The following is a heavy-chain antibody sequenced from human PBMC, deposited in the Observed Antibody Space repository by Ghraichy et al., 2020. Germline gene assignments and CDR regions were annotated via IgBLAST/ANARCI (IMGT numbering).Heavy chain of an antibody. CDR1: GDSVSSKSAA. CDR3: ARDGNYDSVGYSRGFDY. Sequence: SQTLSLTCVISGDSVSSKSAAWNWFRQSPSRGLEWLGRTYYRSKWNNDYAVSVRCRITINPDTSKNQFSLQLTSVTPEDTALYYCARDGNYDSVGYSRGFDYWGQGTLVTVSS. CDR2: TYYRSKWNN. J-gene: IGHJ4*02. V-gene: IGHV6-1*01. D-gene: IGHD3-22*01.